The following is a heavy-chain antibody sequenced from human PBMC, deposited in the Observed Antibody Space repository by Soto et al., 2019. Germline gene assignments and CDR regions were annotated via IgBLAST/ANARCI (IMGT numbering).Heavy chain of an antibody. D-gene: IGHD3-22*01. Sequence: ASVKVSCKASGYTFTGYYMHWVRQAPGQGLEWMGIINPSGGSTSYAQKFQGRVTMTRDTSTSTVYMELSSLRSEDTAVYYCARGAVYYDSSGGAFDIWGQGTMVTVSS. CDR1: GYTFTGYY. J-gene: IGHJ3*02. CDR2: INPSGGST. V-gene: IGHV1-46*01. CDR3: ARGAVYYDSSGGAFDI.